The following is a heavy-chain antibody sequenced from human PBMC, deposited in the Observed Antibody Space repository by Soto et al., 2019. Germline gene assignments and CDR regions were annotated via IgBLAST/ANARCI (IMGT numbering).Heavy chain of an antibody. CDR1: GFTFSSYA. Sequence: GGSLRLSCAASGFTFSSYAMHWVRQAPGKGLEWVAVISYDGSNKYYADSVKGRFTISRDNSKNTLYLQMNSLRAEDTAVYYCARDYDFWSGTSYGMDVWGQGTTVTVSS. CDR3: ARDYDFWSGTSYGMDV. V-gene: IGHV3-30-3*01. D-gene: IGHD3-3*01. CDR2: ISYDGSNK. J-gene: IGHJ6*02.